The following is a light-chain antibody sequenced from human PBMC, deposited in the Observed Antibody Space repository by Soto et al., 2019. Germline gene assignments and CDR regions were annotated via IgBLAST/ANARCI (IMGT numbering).Light chain of an antibody. J-gene: IGKJ4*01. CDR3: QQYNNWPLLT. Sequence: EIVMTQSPATLSVSPGERATLSCRASQSVNANLAWYQQKPGQAPRLLIYSASTRATGIPARFSGSGSGTEFTLTISSLQSEDFVVYYCQQYNNWPLLTFGGGTKVEIK. CDR1: QSVNAN. CDR2: SAS. V-gene: IGKV3-15*01.